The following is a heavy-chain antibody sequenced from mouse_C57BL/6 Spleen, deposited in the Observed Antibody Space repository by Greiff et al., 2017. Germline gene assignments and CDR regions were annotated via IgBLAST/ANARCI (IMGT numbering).Heavy chain of an antibody. Sequence: ESGPGLVKPSQSLSLTCSVTGYSITSGYYWNWIRQFPGNKLEWMGYISYDGSNNYNPSLKNRISITRDTSKNQFFLKLNSVTTEDTATYYCARLWLPYYFDCWGQGTTLTVSS. CDR3: ARLWLPYYFDC. V-gene: IGHV3-6*01. CDR1: GYSITSGYY. CDR2: ISYDGSN. D-gene: IGHD2-2*01. J-gene: IGHJ2*01.